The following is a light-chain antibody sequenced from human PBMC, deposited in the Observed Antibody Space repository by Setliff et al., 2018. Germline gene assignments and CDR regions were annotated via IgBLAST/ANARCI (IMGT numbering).Light chain of an antibody. J-gene: IGLJ2*01. CDR3: LSYTSETTHAL. CDR2: EVT. Sequence: QSALTQPASVSGSPGESITISCTGFSGDVDVYNYVSWYQHHPGKGPKLIIYEVTKRPSGVSDRFSGSKSGNTASLTISGLQAEDEADYYCLSYTSETTHALFAGGTKVTVL. CDR1: SGDVDVYNY. V-gene: IGLV2-14*01.